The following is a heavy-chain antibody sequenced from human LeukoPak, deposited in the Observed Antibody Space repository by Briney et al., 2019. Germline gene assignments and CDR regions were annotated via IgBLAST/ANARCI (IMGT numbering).Heavy chain of an antibody. Sequence: SETLSLTCTVSGGSISSSSYYWGWIRQPPGKGLEWIGSIYYSGSTYYNPSLKSRVTISVDTSKNQFSLKLSSVTAADTAVYYCARRMGRRFGERYYYYHYMDVWGKGTTVTISS. CDR3: ARRMGRRFGERYYYYHYMDV. CDR1: GGSISSSSYY. V-gene: IGHV4-39*01. CDR2: IYYSGST. J-gene: IGHJ6*03. D-gene: IGHD3-10*01.